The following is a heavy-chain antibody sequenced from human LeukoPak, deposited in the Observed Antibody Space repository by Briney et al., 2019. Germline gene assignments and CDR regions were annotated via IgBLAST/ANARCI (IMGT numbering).Heavy chain of an antibody. Sequence: GASVKVSCKASAYSFTDYYTHWVRQAPGQGLEWMGRINPNTGVTDYAQIFKGRVTMTRDTSISTAYMELSRLGSDDTAVYYCARSSPTYYFDSSGYYYGDYWGQGTLVTVSS. V-gene: IGHV1-2*06. CDR3: ARSSPTYYFDSSGYYYGDY. D-gene: IGHD3-22*01. CDR2: INPNTGVT. CDR1: AYSFTDYY. J-gene: IGHJ4*02.